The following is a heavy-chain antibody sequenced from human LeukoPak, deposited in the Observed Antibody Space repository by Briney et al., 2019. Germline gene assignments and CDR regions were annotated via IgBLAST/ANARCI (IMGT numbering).Heavy chain of an antibody. CDR3: ARYRCTAATCGFDP. Sequence: PSETLSLTCTVSGGSISSGGYYWSWIRQHPGKGLEWIGYIYYSGSTYYNPSLKSRVTISVDTSKSQFSLNLSSVTAADTAVYYCARYRCTAATCGFDPWGQGALVTVSS. CDR1: GGSISSGGYY. CDR2: IYYSGST. J-gene: IGHJ5*02. V-gene: IGHV4-31*03. D-gene: IGHD2-8*02.